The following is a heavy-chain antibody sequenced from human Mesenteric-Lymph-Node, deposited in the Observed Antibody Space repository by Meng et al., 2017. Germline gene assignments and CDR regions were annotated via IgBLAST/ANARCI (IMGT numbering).Heavy chain of an antibody. CDR1: GGSFSGYY. D-gene: IGHD5-24*01. Sequence: QVQIQQWGAGLLHASDTLSLTCAVYGGSFSGYYWSWIRQPPGKGLEWIGYIYYSGSTDYNPSLKSRVTMSVDTSKNQFSLKLSSVTAVDTAVYYCARKRDGYNPFDDWGQGTLVTVSS. CDR3: ARKRDGYNPFDD. V-gene: IGHV4-34*11. CDR2: IYYSGST. J-gene: IGHJ4*02.